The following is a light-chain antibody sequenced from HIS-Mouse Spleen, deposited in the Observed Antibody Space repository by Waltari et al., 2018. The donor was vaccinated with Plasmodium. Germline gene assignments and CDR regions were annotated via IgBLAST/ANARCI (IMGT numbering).Light chain of an antibody. Sequence: DIQMPQSPSSLSASVGDRVTITCQASQDISNYLNWYQQKPGKAPKPLIYDASNLETGVPSRFSGSGSGTDFTFTISSLQPEDIATYYCQQYDNLPYTFGQGTKLEIK. J-gene: IGKJ2*01. CDR2: DAS. CDR1: QDISNY. V-gene: IGKV1-33*01. CDR3: QQYDNLPYT.